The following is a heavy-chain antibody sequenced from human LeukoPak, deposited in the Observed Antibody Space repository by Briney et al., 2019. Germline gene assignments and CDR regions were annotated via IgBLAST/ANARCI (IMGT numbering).Heavy chain of an antibody. CDR1: VYTFTSYG. J-gene: IGHJ4*02. CDR3: ARGPGIAVAGSNWY. Sequence: GAAVKVSFKDSVYTFTSYGISWVRQAPGQGGEGMGWISAYNGNTNYAQKLQGRVTMTTDTSTSTAYMELRSLRSDDTAVYYCARGPGIAVAGSNWYWGQGTLVTVSS. D-gene: IGHD6-19*01. V-gene: IGHV1-18*01. CDR2: ISAYNGNT.